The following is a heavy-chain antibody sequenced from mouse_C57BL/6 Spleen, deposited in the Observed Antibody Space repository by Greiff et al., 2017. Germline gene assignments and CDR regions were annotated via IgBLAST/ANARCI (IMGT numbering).Heavy chain of an antibody. V-gene: IGHV3-6*01. Sequence: VQLKESGPGLVKPSQSLSLTCSVTGYSITSGYYWNWIRQFPGNKLEWMGYISYDGSNNYNPSLKNRSSITRDTSKNQFFLKLNSVTTEDTATYYCARKGDGYFAYWGQGTLGTVSA. D-gene: IGHD2-3*01. J-gene: IGHJ3*01. CDR3: ARKGDGYFAY. CDR2: ISYDGSN. CDR1: GYSITSGYY.